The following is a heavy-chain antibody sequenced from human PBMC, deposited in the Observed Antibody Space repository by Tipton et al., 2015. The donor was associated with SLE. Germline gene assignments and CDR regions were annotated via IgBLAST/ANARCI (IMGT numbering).Heavy chain of an antibody. Sequence: QSGPEVRKPGASVTVSCKASGYTFTSYRITWVRQAPGQGLEWMGWISGYNGNTNYAQKLQGRVTMTTDTSTSTAYMELRSLRSDDTAVYYCARLGDWDQYYYMDVRGKGTTVTVSS. CDR2: ISGYNGNT. CDR3: ARLGDWDQYYYMDV. J-gene: IGHJ6*03. CDR1: GYTFTSYR. D-gene: IGHD3-16*01. V-gene: IGHV1-18*01.